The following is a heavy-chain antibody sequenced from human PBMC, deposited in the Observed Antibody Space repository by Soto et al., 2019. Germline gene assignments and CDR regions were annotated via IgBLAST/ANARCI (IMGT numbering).Heavy chain of an antibody. CDR3: ARDLSWAFDH. J-gene: IGHJ4*02. D-gene: IGHD6-13*01. V-gene: IGHV3-48*02. CDR2: IRGTTTI. CDR1: GFSFRDHS. Sequence: GGSLRLSCAASGFSFRDHSMNWVRQAPGKGLEWISYIRGTTTISYADSVKGRFTIPRDNAENPLYLQMNSLRDEDTAVYYCARDLSWAFDHWGQGALVTVSS.